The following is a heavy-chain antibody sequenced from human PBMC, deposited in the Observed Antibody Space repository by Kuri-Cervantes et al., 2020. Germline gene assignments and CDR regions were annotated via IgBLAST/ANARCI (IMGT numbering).Heavy chain of an antibody. V-gene: IGHV3-7*01. CDR2: IKQDGSER. CDR1: RFNPKSYA. J-gene: IGHJ4*02. Sequence: GESLKISWAASRFNPKSYAMSWVRQAPEKGLEWVANIKQDGSERYYVDSVKGRFTISRDNAETSLYLQMSSLRAEDTAVYYCARSSGSARSQYSFDYWGQGTLVTVSS. CDR3: ARSSGSARSQYSFDY. D-gene: IGHD1-26*01.